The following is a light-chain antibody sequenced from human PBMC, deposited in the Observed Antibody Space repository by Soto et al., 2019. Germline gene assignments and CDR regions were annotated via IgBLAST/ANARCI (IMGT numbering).Light chain of an antibody. CDR1: TSDVGAYNY. Sequence: QSALTQPASVSGSPGQSITISCTGTTSDVGAYNYVSWFQQHPGKAPKLMIYEVSNRPSGVSDRFSASKSGNTASLTISGLQAEDEADYYCSSYTTSSTHGVFGGGTKVTVL. J-gene: IGLJ3*02. V-gene: IGLV2-14*01. CDR3: SSYTTSSTHGV. CDR2: EVS.